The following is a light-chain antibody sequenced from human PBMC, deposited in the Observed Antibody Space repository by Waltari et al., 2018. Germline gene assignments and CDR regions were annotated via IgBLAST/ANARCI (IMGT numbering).Light chain of an antibody. CDR1: QSVSSN. Sequence: EIVMTQSPATLSVSPGERASLSCRASQSVSSNLAWYQQKPGQAPRLLIYGASTRATGIPVRFSGSGSGTEFTLTISSLQSEDFAVYYCQQYVGWPPTITFGGGTKVEIK. V-gene: IGKV3-15*01. CDR2: GAS. CDR3: QQYVGWPPTIT. J-gene: IGKJ4*01.